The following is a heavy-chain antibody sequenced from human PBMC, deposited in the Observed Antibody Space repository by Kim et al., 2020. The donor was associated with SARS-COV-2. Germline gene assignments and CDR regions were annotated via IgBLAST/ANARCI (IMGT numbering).Heavy chain of an antibody. CDR1: RHIFSDYW. CDR2: IKEDGTEK. J-gene: IGHJ3*02. V-gene: IGHV3-7*01. CDR3: ARLWARVADI. Sequence: GGSLRLSCAASRHIFSDYWMSWFRQAPGRGLEWVAYIKEDGTEKYYVDSVRGRFTISRDNAKTSLYLQMDSLRADDTATYYCARLWARVADIWGQGTMVTVSS. D-gene: IGHD3-10*01.